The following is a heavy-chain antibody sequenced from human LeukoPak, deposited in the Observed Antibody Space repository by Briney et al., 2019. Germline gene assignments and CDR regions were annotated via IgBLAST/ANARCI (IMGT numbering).Heavy chain of an antibody. J-gene: IGHJ5*02. D-gene: IGHD2-15*01. V-gene: IGHV1-18*01. CDR2: ISAYNGNT. Sequence: ASVKVSCKASRYTFTSYGISWVRQAPGQGLEWMGWISAYNGNTNYAQKLQGRVTMTTDTSTSTAYMELRSLRSDDTAVYYCARDVFRYCSGGSCYLRWFDPWGQGTLVTVSS. CDR3: ARDVFRYCSGGSCYLRWFDP. CDR1: RYTFTSYG.